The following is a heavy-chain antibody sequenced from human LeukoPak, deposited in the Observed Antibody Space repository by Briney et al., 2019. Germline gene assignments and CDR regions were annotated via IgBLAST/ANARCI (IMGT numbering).Heavy chain of an antibody. J-gene: IGHJ4*02. Sequence: ASVKVSCXASGYTFTSYGFNWVRRAPGQGLEWMGWISVHDGNTNYARKLQGRVSLSTDTSTSTAYMELRNLRSDDTAVYYCARAPFQLYCSGGNCYFDFWGQGTLVTVSS. CDR2: ISVHDGNT. V-gene: IGHV1-18*04. D-gene: IGHD2-15*01. CDR1: GYTFTSYG. CDR3: ARAPFQLYCSGGNCYFDF.